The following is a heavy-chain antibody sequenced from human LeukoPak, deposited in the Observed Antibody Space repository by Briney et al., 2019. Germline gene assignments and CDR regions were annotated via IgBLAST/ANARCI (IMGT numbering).Heavy chain of an antibody. J-gene: IGHJ4*02. V-gene: IGHV3-23*01. CDR3: VKHSGGVYGSSDY. CDR2: IGSSGVDT. D-gene: IGHD1-1*01. CDR1: GFTFSSYA. Sequence: PGGSLRLSCAASGFTFSSYAMSWVRQAPGKGLEWVSTIGSSGVDTYYADSVKGRFTISKDSSKTTLQMNSLRAEDTALYYCVKHSGGVYGSSDYWGQGTLVTVSS.